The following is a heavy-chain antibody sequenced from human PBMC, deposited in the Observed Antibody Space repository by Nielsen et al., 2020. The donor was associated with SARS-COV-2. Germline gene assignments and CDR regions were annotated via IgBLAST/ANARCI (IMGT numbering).Heavy chain of an antibody. J-gene: IGHJ4*02. CDR2: IYPGDSDT. D-gene: IGHD6-13*01. CDR3: ARPASGHSASLDY. CDR1: GYSFTNYW. V-gene: IGHV5-51*01. Sequence: GESLKISCQGSGYSFTNYWIGWVRQMPGKGLEWMGIIYPGDSDTRYSPSFQGQVTISADESSSTAYLQWSSLMATDTAMYYCARPASGHSASLDYWGQGTLVTVSS.